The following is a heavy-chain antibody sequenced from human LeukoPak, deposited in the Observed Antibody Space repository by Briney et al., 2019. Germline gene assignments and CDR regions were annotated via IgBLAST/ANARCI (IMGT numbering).Heavy chain of an antibody. CDR1: GGSFSGYY. CDR3: ARGSSIRWFDP. CDR2: INHSGST. Sequence: SETLSLTCAVYGGSFSGYYWSWIRQPPGKGLEWIGEINHSGSTNYNPSLKSRVTISVDTSKKQFSLKLSSVTAADTAVYYCARGSSIRWFDPWGQGTLVTVSS. D-gene: IGHD6-13*01. J-gene: IGHJ5*02. V-gene: IGHV4-34*01.